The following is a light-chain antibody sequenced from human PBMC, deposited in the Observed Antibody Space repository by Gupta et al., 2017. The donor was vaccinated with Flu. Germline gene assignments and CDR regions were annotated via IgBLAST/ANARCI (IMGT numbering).Light chain of an antibody. CDR3: QHRSKWPPQAT. CDR2: EAS. J-gene: IGKJ5*01. Sequence: EIVLTQCPDPLSLCPGERATLSCRASQSVTKYLAWYQQKPGQAHRLLTYEASNRATGIPARFSCSGSGTDFTFTISSLEPEDSAFYYCQHRSKWPPQATFGQGTRLEIK. V-gene: IGKV3-11*01. CDR1: QSVTKY.